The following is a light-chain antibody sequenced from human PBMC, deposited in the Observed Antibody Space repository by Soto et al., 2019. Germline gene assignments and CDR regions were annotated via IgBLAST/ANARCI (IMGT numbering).Light chain of an antibody. CDR2: GAS. CDR3: QQYGSPLT. Sequence: EIVLTQSPGTLSLSPGERATLSCRASQSVSSSYLAWYQQKPGQAPRLLIYGASSRATGIPDRFSGSGSGTDFTLTISRLEPEDFAVYYCQQYGSPLTFGGGTKVVIK. J-gene: IGKJ4*01. V-gene: IGKV3-20*01. CDR1: QSVSSSY.